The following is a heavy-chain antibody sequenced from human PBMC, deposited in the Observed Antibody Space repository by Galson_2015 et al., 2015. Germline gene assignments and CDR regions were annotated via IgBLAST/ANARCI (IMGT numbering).Heavy chain of an antibody. J-gene: IGHJ4*02. V-gene: IGHV4-59*01. CDR1: GGSISSYY. D-gene: IGHD3-22*01. CDR3: ARGRYNYDTGARLDYFDY. Sequence: ETLSLTCTVSGGSISSYYWSWIRQPPGKGLEWIGYIYYSGTTNYNPSLKSRVTISADTSKNQFSLKLTSVTAADTAVYYCARGRYNYDTGARLDYFDYWGQGSLVSVSS. CDR2: IYYSGTT.